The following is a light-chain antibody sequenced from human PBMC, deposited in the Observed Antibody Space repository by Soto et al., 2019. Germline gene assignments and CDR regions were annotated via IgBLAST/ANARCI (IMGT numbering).Light chain of an antibody. CDR2: RAS. J-gene: IGKJ4*01. V-gene: IGKV1-5*03. Sequence: EIQMTQSPSTLSASVGDKITITCRANQSVSTWLAWYQQPPGKAPSLLIYRASTLESGVPSRFSGSGSGTEFTLTISGLQPDDYATYYCQQYNSYSFGGGTKVDIK. CDR3: QQYNSYS. CDR1: QSVSTW.